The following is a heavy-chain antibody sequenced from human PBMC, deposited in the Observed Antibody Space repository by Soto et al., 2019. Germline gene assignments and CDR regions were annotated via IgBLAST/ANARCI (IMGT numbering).Heavy chain of an antibody. CDR1: GGSFSGYY. V-gene: IGHV4-34*01. CDR2: INHSGST. J-gene: IGHJ4*02. D-gene: IGHD2-2*01. CDR3: VSRSSFIVVVPAAKARFDY. Sequence: SETLSLTCAVYGGSFSGYYWSWIRQPPGKGLEWIGEINHSGSTNYNPSLKSRVTISVDTSKNQFSLKLSSVTAADTAVYYCVSRSSFIVVVPAAKARFDYWGQGTLVTVSS.